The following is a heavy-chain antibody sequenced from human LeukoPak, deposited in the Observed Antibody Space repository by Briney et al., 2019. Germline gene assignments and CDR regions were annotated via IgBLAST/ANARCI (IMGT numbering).Heavy chain of an antibody. CDR1: GGSFSGYY. J-gene: IGHJ5*02. CDR3: ARGAYGSGLGQEFDP. D-gene: IGHD3-10*01. V-gene: IGHV4-34*01. CDR2: INHSGRT. Sequence: SGTLSLTCSVYGGSFSGYYWNWIRQPPGKGLEWIGEINHSGRTNSNTSLKSRVTLSVDTSNHQFSLKLNSVTAADTAVYYCARGAYGSGLGQEFDPWGQGTLVIVSS.